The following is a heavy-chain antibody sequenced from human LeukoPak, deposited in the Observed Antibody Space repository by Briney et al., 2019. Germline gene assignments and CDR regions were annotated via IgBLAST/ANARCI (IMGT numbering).Heavy chain of an antibody. J-gene: IGHJ4*02. V-gene: IGHV1-46*01. CDR3: TRAGRITIFFDY. Sequence: ASVKVSCKASGYTFISYYMHWVRQAPGQGLEWMGIINPSGGSTTYAQKFQGRVTMTRDTSTSTVYMELSSLRSEDTAVYYCTRAGRITIFFDYWGQGTLVTVSS. CDR2: INPSGGST. D-gene: IGHD3-9*01. CDR1: GYTFISYY.